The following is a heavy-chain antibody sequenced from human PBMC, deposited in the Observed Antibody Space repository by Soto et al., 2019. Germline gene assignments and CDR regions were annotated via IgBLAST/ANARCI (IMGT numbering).Heavy chain of an antibody. CDR1: GFIFKMYW. CDR3: TRGPRPISTGTGDY. V-gene: IGHV3-74*01. CDR2: IYNDGTYS. D-gene: IGHD3-10*01. Sequence: GGSLRLSCAASGFIFKMYWMHWVRQSPGKGQVWISRIYNDGTYSDYADSVRGRFTISRNNVNDTLYLQMNNLRAEDSGLYYCTRGPRPISTGTGDYWGQGTRVTVSS. J-gene: IGHJ4*02.